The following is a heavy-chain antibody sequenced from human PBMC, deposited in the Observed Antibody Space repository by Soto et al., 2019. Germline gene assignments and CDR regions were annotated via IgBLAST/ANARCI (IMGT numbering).Heavy chain of an antibody. D-gene: IGHD3-22*01. CDR2: IDPSGGST. CDR3: ARVPYDTTGYYAY. CDR1: GFTFTTYY. J-gene: IGHJ4*02. V-gene: IGHV1-46*01. Sequence: ASVKVSCKTSGFTFTTYYIHWVRQAPGQGLEWMGMIDPSGGSTTYAQKFQGRITMTSDMSTSTVYMELSSLRSEDTAVYYCARVPYDTTGYYAYWGLGTLVTVSS.